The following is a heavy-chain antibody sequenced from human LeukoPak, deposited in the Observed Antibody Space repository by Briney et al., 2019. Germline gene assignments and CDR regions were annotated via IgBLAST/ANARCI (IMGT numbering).Heavy chain of an antibody. Sequence: GRSLRLSCAASGFTFDDYAMHWVRQAPGKGLEWVSAISGSGGNTYYADSVKGRFTISRDNAKNSLYLQMNSLGAQDTAVYYCARGDGIAAAGPNQLAQEHYFDYWGQGALVTVSS. J-gene: IGHJ4*02. V-gene: IGHV3-9*01. CDR3: ARGDGIAAAGPNQLAQEHYFDY. CDR1: GFTFDDYA. D-gene: IGHD6-13*01. CDR2: ISGSGGNT.